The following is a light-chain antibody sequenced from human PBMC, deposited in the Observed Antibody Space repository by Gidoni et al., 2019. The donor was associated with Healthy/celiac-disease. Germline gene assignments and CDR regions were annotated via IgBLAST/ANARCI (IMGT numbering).Light chain of an antibody. CDR3: QAWDSSTGEYV. CDR2: QDS. J-gene: IGLJ1*01. CDR1: KLGDKY. V-gene: IGLV3-1*01. Sequence: SYELTQPPSVSVSPGQTASITCSGDKLGDKYACWYQQKPGQSPVLVIYQDSKRPSGIPVRFSGSNSGNTATLTISGTQAMDEADYYCQAWDSSTGEYVFGTGTKVTVL.